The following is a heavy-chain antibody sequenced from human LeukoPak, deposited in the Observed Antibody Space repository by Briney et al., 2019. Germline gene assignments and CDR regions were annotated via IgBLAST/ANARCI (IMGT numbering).Heavy chain of an antibody. CDR2: ISWNSGSI. Sequence: GRSLRLSCAASGFTFDDYAMHWVRQAPGKGLEWVSGISWNSGSIGYADSVKGRFTISRDNAKNSLYLQMNSLRAEDTALYYCAKAPGYSYGFHFDYWGQGTLVTVSS. CDR3: AKAPGYSYGFHFDY. J-gene: IGHJ4*02. CDR1: GFTFDDYA. D-gene: IGHD5-18*01. V-gene: IGHV3-9*01.